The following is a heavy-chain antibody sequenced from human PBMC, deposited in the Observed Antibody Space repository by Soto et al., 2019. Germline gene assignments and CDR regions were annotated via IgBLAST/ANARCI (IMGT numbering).Heavy chain of an antibody. D-gene: IGHD5-18*01. Sequence: SETLSLTCAVSGGSISDSEYYWSWIRQPPGKGPEWIGYIYNSGSTSYDPSLKSRVTISADTSKNQFSLRLSSVTAADTAVYYCARELSGYRYGPGEVYWGQGTMVTVSS. J-gene: IGHJ4*02. CDR1: GGSISDSEYY. CDR3: ARELSGYRYGPGEVY. V-gene: IGHV4-30-4*01. CDR2: IYNSGST.